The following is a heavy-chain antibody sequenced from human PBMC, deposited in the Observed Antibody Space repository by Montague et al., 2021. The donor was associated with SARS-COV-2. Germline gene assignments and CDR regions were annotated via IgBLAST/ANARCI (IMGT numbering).Heavy chain of an antibody. V-gene: IGHV3-66*01. CDR2: IYSGSGST. J-gene: IGHJ6*02. CDR1: GFTVSSNY. Sequence: SLRLSCAASGFTVSSNYMSWVRQAPGKGPEWVSVIYSGSGSTYYADSVKGRFTISRDISKNTLYLQMNSLRAEDTAVYYCARAPGSSHSSGWYDYYYGMDVWGQGTTVTVSS. CDR3: ARAPGSSHSSGWYDYYYGMDV. D-gene: IGHD6-19*01.